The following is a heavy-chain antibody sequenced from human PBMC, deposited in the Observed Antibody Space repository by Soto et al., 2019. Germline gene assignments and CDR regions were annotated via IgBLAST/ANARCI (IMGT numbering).Heavy chain of an antibody. CDR3: ARRIYGDWYFDL. CDR2: IFHSWST. D-gene: IGHD3-16*01. CDR1: GASISNTNW. V-gene: IGHV4-4*02. Sequence: QVQLQESSPGLVKPSGTLSLTCAVSGASISNTNWWSWVRQPPGKGLEWIGEIFHSWSTNSNPSLKSRVTMSLDTSKNQFSLNLSSVTAADMAVYYCARRIYGDWYFDLWGRGTLVTVSS. J-gene: IGHJ2*01.